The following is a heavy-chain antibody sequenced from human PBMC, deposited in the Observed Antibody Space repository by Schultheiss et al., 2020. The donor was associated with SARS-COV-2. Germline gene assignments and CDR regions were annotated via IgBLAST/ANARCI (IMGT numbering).Heavy chain of an antibody. CDR2: ISYDGSDK. D-gene: IGHD3-3*01. J-gene: IGHJ5*02. CDR3: ARDLGEIENYHFWSGYYLGWFDP. Sequence: GESLKISCAASGFTFSSYAMHWVRQAPGKGLEWVAVISYDGSDKYYADSVKGRFTISRDNSKNTLYLQMNSLRAEDTAVYYCARDLGEIENYHFWSGYYLGWFDPWGQGTLVTVSS. V-gene: IGHV3-30*01. CDR1: GFTFSSYA.